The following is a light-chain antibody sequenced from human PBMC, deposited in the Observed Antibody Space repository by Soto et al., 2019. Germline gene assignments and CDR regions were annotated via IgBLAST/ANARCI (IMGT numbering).Light chain of an antibody. V-gene: IGKV3D-15*01. J-gene: IGKJ4*01. CDR1: QSVRNN. Sequence: EIVMTQSPATLSVSPGERATLSCRASQSVRNNLARYQQKPGQGPRLLIYGASTRATGIPDRFSGSGSGTDFTLTISGLEPEDFAFYYCQQYDVTPPNTFGGGTKVDIK. CDR2: GAS. CDR3: QQYDVTPPNT.